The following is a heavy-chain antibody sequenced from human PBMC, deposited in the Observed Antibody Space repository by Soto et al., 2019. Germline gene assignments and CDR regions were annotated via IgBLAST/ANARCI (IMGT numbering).Heavy chain of an antibody. CDR3: AKDRRHEYYYGSGSYYKSENAFDI. Sequence: EVQLVESGGGLVQPGRSLRLSCAASGFTFDDYAMHWVRQAPGKGLEWVSGISWNSGSIGYADSVKGRFTISRDNAKNSLYLQMNSLRAEDTALYHCAKDRRHEYYYGSGSYYKSENAFDIWGQGTMVTVSS. J-gene: IGHJ3*02. D-gene: IGHD3-10*01. CDR2: ISWNSGSI. CDR1: GFTFDDYA. V-gene: IGHV3-9*01.